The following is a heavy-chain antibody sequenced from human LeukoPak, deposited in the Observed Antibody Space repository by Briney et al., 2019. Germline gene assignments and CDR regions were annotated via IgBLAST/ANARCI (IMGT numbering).Heavy chain of an antibody. CDR3: ARQSDSYGSVSSSDY. V-gene: IGHV1-2*02. D-gene: IGHD3-10*01. CDR2: ISPNTLGR. J-gene: IGHJ4*02. CDR1: GYIFTDYY. Sequence: ASVKVSCKASGYIFTDYYIHWVRQAPGQGLEWPGWISPNTLGRNYAQNFQGRVTMTDDTSITTAYLELSSLTSDDTGVYYCARQSDSYGSVSSSDYWGQGTLVTVSS.